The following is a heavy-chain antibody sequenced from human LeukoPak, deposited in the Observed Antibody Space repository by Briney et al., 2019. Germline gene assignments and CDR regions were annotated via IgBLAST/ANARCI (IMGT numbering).Heavy chain of an antibody. CDR3: ARQRGYCSSISCYAWFDP. CDR2: IYYSGST. D-gene: IGHD2-2*01. J-gene: IGHJ5*02. Sequence: SETLSLTCTVPGGSISSSSYYWGWIRQPPGKGLEWIGSIYYSGSTYYNPSLKSRVTISVDTSKNQFSLKLSSVTAADTAVYYCARQRGYCSSISCYAWFDPWGQGTLVTVSS. CDR1: GGSISSSSYY. V-gene: IGHV4-39*01.